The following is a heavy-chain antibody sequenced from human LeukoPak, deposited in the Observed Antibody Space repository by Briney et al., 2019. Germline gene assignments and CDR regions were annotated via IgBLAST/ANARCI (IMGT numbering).Heavy chain of an antibody. V-gene: IGHV3-69-1*02. Sequence: AGGSLRLSCAASGFTFTNYAMTWVRQAPGKGLEWVSLMSISGITYYADSVKGRFTISRDNAKNLLYLLMDTLRAEDTAVYYCARVGSNQWLDYWGQGTLVTVSS. CDR3: ARVGSNQWLDY. CDR1: GFTFTNYA. CDR2: MSISGIT. J-gene: IGHJ4*02. D-gene: IGHD6-19*01.